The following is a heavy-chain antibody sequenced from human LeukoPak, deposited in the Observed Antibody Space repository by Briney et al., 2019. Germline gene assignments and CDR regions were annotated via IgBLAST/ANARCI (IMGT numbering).Heavy chain of an antibody. D-gene: IGHD6-13*01. V-gene: IGHV5-51*01. Sequence: GESQKISCQGSGYTFTTYWIAWVRQMPGKGLEWMGSIYPGDSDARYSPSFQGQVTISADTSINTAHLQWSSLKASDTAMYYCAMCSSSWSRWNAFDIWGQGTMVTGSS. J-gene: IGHJ3*02. CDR3: AMCSSSWSRWNAFDI. CDR2: IYPGDSDA. CDR1: GYTFTTYW.